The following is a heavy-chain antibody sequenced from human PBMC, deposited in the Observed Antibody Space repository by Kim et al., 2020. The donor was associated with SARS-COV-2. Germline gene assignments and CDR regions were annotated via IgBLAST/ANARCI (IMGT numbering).Heavy chain of an antibody. V-gene: IGHV1-18*01. Sequence: NYAQKLQGRVTMTTDTSTSTAYMELRSLRSDDTAVYYCARGRGYEGAFDIWGQGTMVTVSS. CDR3: ARGRGYEGAFDI. J-gene: IGHJ3*02. D-gene: IGHD6-13*01.